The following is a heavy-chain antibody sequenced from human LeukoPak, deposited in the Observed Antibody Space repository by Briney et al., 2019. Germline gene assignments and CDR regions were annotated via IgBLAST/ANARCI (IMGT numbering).Heavy chain of an antibody. CDR3: ARLGTDCSSTSCYISSSYYYYMDV. CDR1: GGSISSYY. CDR2: IYTSGST. J-gene: IGHJ6*03. V-gene: IGHV4-4*09. D-gene: IGHD2-2*02. Sequence: SETLSLTCTVSGGSISSYYWSWIRQPPGKGLEWIGYIYTSGSTNYNPSLKSRVTISVDTSKNQFSLKLSSVTAADTAVYYCARLGTDCSSTSCYISSSYYYYMDVWGKGTTVTVSS.